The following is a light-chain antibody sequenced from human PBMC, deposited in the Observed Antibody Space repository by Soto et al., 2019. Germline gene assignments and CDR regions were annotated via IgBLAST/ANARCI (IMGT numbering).Light chain of an antibody. CDR3: SSYTSSRTLEV. CDR2: EVS. Sequence: QSVLAQPASVSGSPGQSITISCTGTSSDVGGYNYVSWYQQHPGKAPKLMIYEVSNRPSGVSNRFSGSKSGNTASLTISGLQAEDEADYYCSSYTSSRTLEVVGGGTQLTV. CDR1: SSDVGGYNY. V-gene: IGLV2-14*01. J-gene: IGLJ3*02.